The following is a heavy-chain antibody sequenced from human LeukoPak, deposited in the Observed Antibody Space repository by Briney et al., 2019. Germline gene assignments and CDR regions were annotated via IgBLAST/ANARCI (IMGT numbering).Heavy chain of an antibody. CDR2: INHSGST. J-gene: IGHJ6*03. Sequence: SETLSLPCAVYGGSFSGYYCSWIRQPPGKGLEWIGEINHSGSTNYNPSLKSRVTISVDTSKNQFSLKLSSVTVADTAVYYCARAKQLERPPPLIGYYYMDVWGKGTTVTVSS. CDR3: ARAKQLERPPPLIGYYYMDV. V-gene: IGHV4-34*01. D-gene: IGHD1-1*01. CDR1: GGSFSGYY.